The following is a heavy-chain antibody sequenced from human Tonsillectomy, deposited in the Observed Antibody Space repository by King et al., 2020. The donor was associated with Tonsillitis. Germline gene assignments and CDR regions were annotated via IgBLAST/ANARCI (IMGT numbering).Heavy chain of an antibody. CDR3: AKDVSERYFDWLLPDY. V-gene: IGHV3-30*18. J-gene: IGHJ4*02. CDR1: GFTFSSYG. D-gene: IGHD3-9*01. CDR2: ISYDGSNK. Sequence: HVQLGESGGGVVQPGRPLRLSCAASGFTFSSYGRHWVRQAPGKGLEWVAVISYDGSNKYYADSVKGRFTISRDNSKNTLYLQMNSLRAEDTAVYYCAKDVSERYFDWLLPDYWGQGTLVTVSS.